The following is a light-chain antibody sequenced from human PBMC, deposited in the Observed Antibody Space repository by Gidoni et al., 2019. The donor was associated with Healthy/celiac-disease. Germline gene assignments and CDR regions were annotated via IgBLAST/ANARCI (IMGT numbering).Light chain of an antibody. CDR3: QQRSNWQLT. CDR1: QSVSSY. V-gene: IGKV3-11*01. Sequence: EIVLTQSPATMSLSPGERATLSCRASQSVSSYLSWYQQKPGQAPRLLIYAASNRATGIPPRFSGSGSGTDFTLTISSLEPEDFAVYYCQQRSNWQLTFGGGTKVEIK. J-gene: IGKJ4*01. CDR2: AAS.